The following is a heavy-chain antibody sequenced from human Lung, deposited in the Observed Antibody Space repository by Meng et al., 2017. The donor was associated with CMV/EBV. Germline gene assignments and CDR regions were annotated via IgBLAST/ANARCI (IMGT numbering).Heavy chain of an antibody. V-gene: IGHV4-34*01. CDR3: ASSRNGSGSYYTPYYFDC. Sequence: SETLSLXCAVYGWPFSGYYWSWIRQPPGKGLEWIGEINHSGSTNYQPSLKSRVTISVDTSKNEFSLKLNYVTAADTAVYSCASSRNGSGSYYTPYYFDCWXQGTLVTVSS. J-gene: IGHJ4*02. D-gene: IGHD3-10*01. CDR2: INHSGST. CDR1: GWPFSGYY.